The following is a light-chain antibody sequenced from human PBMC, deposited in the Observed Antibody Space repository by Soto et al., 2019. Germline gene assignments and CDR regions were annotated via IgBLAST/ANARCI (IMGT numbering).Light chain of an antibody. Sequence: QSALTQPASVSGSPGQSITISCTGTSSDVGGSNYVSWYQHHPGNAPKLMIYDVSNRPSGVSNRFSGSKSGNTASLTISGLQAEDEADYYCTSYTSSSTRVFGGGTKLTVL. CDR2: DVS. V-gene: IGLV2-14*03. CDR1: SSDVGGSNY. J-gene: IGLJ2*01. CDR3: TSYTSSSTRV.